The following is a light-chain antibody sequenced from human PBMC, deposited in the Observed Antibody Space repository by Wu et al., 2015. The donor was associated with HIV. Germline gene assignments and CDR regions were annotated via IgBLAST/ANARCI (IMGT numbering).Light chain of an antibody. CDR2: LAS. CDR3: HQYASSPLT. V-gene: IGKV3-20*01. CDR1: QTLNKYQ. J-gene: IGKJ4*01. Sequence: EIVLTQSPGTLSLSPGERATLSCRASQTLNKYQLAWYQQKPGQAPRLLIFLASNRATGVPDRFSGSGSGTDFTLTISGLEPEDFAVYYCHQYASSPLTFGGGTRVGDQT.